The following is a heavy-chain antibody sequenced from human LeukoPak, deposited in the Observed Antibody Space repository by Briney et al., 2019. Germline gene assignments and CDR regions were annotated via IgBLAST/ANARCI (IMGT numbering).Heavy chain of an antibody. J-gene: IGHJ6*02. CDR2: ISYDGSDE. Sequence: GGSLTLSCAASGFTFSSYAMHWVRPAPGKGLEWVAVISYDGSDEYSADSVKGRFTISRDNSQSTLYLQMNSLRAEDTAVYYCARDSEMVYACYYDCMDVWGQGPTVTVSS. V-gene: IGHV3-30-3*01. D-gene: IGHD2-8*01. CDR3: ARDSEMVYACYYDCMDV. CDR1: GFTFSSYA.